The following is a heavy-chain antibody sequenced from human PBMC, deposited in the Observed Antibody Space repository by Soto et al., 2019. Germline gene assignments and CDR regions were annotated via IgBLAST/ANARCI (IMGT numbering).Heavy chain of an antibody. Sequence: GGSLRLSCAASGFTFSSYSMNWVRQAPGKGLEWVSYISSSSSTIYYADTVKGRFTNSRDNDKNSLYLQMNSLRAEDTAVYYCARDLGSSWYPEYFQHWGQGTLVTVSS. J-gene: IGHJ1*01. D-gene: IGHD6-13*01. CDR1: GFTFSSYS. V-gene: IGHV3-48*01. CDR3: ARDLGSSWYPEYFQH. CDR2: ISSSSSTI.